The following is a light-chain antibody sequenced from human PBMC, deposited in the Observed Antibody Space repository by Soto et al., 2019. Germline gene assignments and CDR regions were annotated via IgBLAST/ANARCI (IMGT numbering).Light chain of an antibody. CDR1: QSILFPSDNKNY. CDR2: WAS. Sequence: DIVMTQSPDSLAVSLGERATIHCKSSQSILFPSDNKNYLAWYQQKSGQPPRLLIYWASTRESGVPDRFSGRGSGRHFTLIITSLQAEDVAVYFCQQYYSSPPTFGQGTKVDIK. CDR3: QQYYSSPPT. J-gene: IGKJ1*01. V-gene: IGKV4-1*01.